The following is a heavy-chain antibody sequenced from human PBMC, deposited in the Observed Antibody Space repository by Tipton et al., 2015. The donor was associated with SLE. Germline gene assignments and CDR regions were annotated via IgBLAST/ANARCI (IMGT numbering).Heavy chain of an antibody. V-gene: IGHV4-30-2*01. CDR2: IYHSGST. CDR3: ARDLGSGWYST. Sequence: TLSLTCAVSGGSISSGGYSWSWIRQPPGKGLEWIGYIYHSGSTYYNPSLKSRVTISVDRSKNQFSLKLSSVTAADTAVYYCARDLGSGWYSTWGQGTLVTVSS. J-gene: IGHJ5*02. CDR1: GGSISSGGYS. D-gene: IGHD6-19*01.